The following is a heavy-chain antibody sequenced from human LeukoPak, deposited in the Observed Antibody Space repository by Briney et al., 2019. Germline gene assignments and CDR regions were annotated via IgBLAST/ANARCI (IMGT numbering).Heavy chain of an antibody. CDR1: GGSFSGYY. CDR2: IYHSGST. Sequence: SETLSLTCAVYGGSFSGYYWSWIRQPPGKGLEWIGYIYHSGSTYCNPSLKSRVTISVDRSKNQFSLKLSSVTAADTAVYYCASSLYYYDSSGYYTVGAFDIWGQGTMVTVSS. D-gene: IGHD3-22*01. CDR3: ASSLYYYDSSGYYTVGAFDI. V-gene: IGHV4-34*01. J-gene: IGHJ3*02.